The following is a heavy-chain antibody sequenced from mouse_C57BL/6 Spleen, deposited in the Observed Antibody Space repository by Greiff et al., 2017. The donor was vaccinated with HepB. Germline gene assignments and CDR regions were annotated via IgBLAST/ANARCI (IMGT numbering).Heavy chain of an antibody. CDR2: ISYAGSN. CDR1: GYSITSGYY. CDR3: ARSYWYFDV. Sequence: EVQVVESGPGLVKPSQSLSLTCSVTGYSITSGYYWNWIRQFPGNKLEWMGYISYAGSNNYNPSLQNRISITRDTTKNQFFLKLNSVTTEDTATYYCARSYWYFDVWGTGTTVTVSS. J-gene: IGHJ1*03. V-gene: IGHV3-6*01.